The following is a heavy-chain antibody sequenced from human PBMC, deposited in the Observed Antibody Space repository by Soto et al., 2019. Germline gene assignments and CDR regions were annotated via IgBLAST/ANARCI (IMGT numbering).Heavy chain of an antibody. CDR1: GDSVSSSSVA. D-gene: IGHD2-15*01. CDR2: TYYRSRWYS. Sequence: SQTLSLTCVISGDSVSSSSVAWNWVRQSPSRGLEWLGRTYYRSRWYSDFAVSVRGRIVINADTSKNQFSLQLNSVTPEDTAVYLCARSEEDSDYYYYGLDVWGQGTTVTVS. V-gene: IGHV6-1*01. J-gene: IGHJ6*02. CDR3: ARSEEDSDYYYYGLDV.